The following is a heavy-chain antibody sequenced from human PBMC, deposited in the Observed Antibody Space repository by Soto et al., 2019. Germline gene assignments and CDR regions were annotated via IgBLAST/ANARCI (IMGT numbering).Heavy chain of an antibody. J-gene: IGHJ3*02. Sequence: QVQLQESGPGLVKPSQTLSLTCTVSGGSISSGGYYWSCIRQHPGKGLEGIVYLYDSGSTYYNPSLKRRVTISVDTSKNQVSLKLSSVTAADTAVYYCASRTVTTFGGAFDILGQGTMVAVSS. D-gene: IGHD4-17*01. CDR1: GGSISSGGYY. CDR2: LYDSGST. CDR3: ASRTVTTFGGAFDI. V-gene: IGHV4-31*03.